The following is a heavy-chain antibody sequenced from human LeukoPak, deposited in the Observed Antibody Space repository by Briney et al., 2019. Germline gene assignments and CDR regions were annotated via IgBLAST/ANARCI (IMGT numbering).Heavy chain of an antibody. D-gene: IGHD3-22*01. CDR2: ISSSSSYI. Sequence: GGSLRLSCAASGFTFSSYSMNWVRQAPGKGLEWVSSISSSSSYIYYTDSVKGRFTISRDNSKNTLYLQMNSLRAEDTAVYYCAKRHYDSSGYYLFDYWGQGTLVTVSS. V-gene: IGHV3-21*04. J-gene: IGHJ4*02. CDR3: AKRHYDSSGYYLFDY. CDR1: GFTFSSYS.